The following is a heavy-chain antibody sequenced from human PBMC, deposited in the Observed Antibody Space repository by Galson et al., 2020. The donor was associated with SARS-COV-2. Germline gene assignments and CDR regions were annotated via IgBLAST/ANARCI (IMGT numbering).Heavy chain of an antibody. CDR3: ARDWGDNYGFFDY. CDR1: GFTFNSHG. CDR2: MWFDGRTT. V-gene: IGHV3-33*01. J-gene: IGHJ4*02. Sequence: GESLKISCAASGFTFNSHGMHWVRQAPGKGLEWVALMWFDGRTTYYSDSVKGRFTISRDDSKNTLYLQMNSLRAEDTGVYYCARDWGDNYGFFDYWGQGTLVTVSS. D-gene: IGHD5-18*01.